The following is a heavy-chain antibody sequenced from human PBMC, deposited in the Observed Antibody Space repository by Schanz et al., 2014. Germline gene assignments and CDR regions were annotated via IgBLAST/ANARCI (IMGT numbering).Heavy chain of an antibody. D-gene: IGHD6-6*01. Sequence: QVQLIQSGAEVKKPGASVKVSCKASGYTFTSYGINWVRQAPGQGLEWMGWISPYNGNTNYAQKLQGRVTMTADTSTSTAYMDLRSLRSDDTAVYYCARDQSPYPNSSDVRYFDYWGQGSLVTVSS. J-gene: IGHJ4*02. CDR2: ISPYNGNT. V-gene: IGHV1-18*01. CDR3: ARDQSPYPNSSDVRYFDY. CDR1: GYTFTSYG.